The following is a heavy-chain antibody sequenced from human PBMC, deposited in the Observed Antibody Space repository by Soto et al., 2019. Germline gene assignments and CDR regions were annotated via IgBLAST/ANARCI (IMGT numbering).Heavy chain of an antibody. J-gene: IGHJ3*02. D-gene: IGHD3-3*01. CDR1: GFTFSTYS. CDR2: ISSRITYI. CDR3: ARDRSGDFDAFDI. Sequence: DVQLVESGGGLVKPGGSLRLSCAASGFTFSTYSMNWVRQAPGKGLEWVSSISSRITYIYYADSVQGRFTISRDNAKDSLYLQMNSLRAEDTAVYYCARDRSGDFDAFDICGQGTMVTVSS. V-gene: IGHV3-21*01.